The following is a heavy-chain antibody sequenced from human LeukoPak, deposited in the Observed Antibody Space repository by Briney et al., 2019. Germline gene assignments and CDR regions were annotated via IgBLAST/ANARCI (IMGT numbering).Heavy chain of an antibody. J-gene: IGHJ3*02. D-gene: IGHD3-22*01. CDR3: AREGPMIVVVIPDDNAFDI. CDR2: ISYDGSNK. CDR1: GVTFSSYG. V-gene: IGHV3-30*03. Sequence: PGGSLRLSCAASGVTFSSYGMHWVRQAPGKGLEWVAVISYDGSNKYYADSVKGRFTISRDNAKNSLYLQMNSLRAEDTAVYYCAREGPMIVVVIPDDNAFDIWGQGTMVTVSS.